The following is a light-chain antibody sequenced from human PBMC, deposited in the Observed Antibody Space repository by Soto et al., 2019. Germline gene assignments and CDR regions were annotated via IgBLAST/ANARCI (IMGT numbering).Light chain of an antibody. CDR2: GAS. CDR3: QQYGSSGT. J-gene: IGKJ1*01. Sequence: EIVLTQAPGTLSLSPGERSTLSCRASQSVSNNYLAWYQQKPGQAPRLLIHGASNRATGIPDRLSGSGSGTGFTLTISRQEPEDFAVYYCQQYGSSGTFGQGTKVDIK. V-gene: IGKV3-20*01. CDR1: QSVSNNY.